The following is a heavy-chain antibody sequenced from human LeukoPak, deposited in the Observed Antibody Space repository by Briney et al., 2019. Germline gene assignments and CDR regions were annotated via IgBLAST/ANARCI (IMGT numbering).Heavy chain of an antibody. CDR1: GFTFSSFW. V-gene: IGHV3-74*01. Sequence: GGSLRLSCAASGFTFSSFWIYWVRHPPGKGLVWVSRINGDGSETIYADSVKGRFTISRDNAKNTVYLQMNSLRAEDTAVYYCARVRMGDDFNPFDYWGQGTLVTVSS. J-gene: IGHJ4*02. D-gene: IGHD3-16*01. CDR3: ARVRMGDDFNPFDY. CDR2: INGDGSET.